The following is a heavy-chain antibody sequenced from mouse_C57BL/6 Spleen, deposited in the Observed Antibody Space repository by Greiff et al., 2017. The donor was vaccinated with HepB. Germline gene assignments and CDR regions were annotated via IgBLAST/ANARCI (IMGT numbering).Heavy chain of an antibody. CDR3: ARERLTTVVSGFDV. J-gene: IGHJ1*03. CDR2: IDPNSGGT. V-gene: IGHV1-72*01. Sequence: QVQLQQPGAELVKPGASVKLSCKASGYTFTSYWMHWVKQRPGRGLEWIGRIDPNSGGTKYNEKFKSKATLTVDKPSSTAYMQLSRLTSEDSAVYYCARERLTTVVSGFDVWGTGTMVTVSA. D-gene: IGHD1-1*01. CDR1: GYTFTSYW.